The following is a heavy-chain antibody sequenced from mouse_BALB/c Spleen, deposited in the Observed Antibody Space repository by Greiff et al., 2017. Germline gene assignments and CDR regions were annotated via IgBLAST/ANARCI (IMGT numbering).Heavy chain of an antibody. V-gene: IGHV5-17*02. D-gene: IGHD2-14*01. CDR2: ISSGSSTI. J-gene: IGHJ4*01. CDR3: ARRYAYAMDY. CDR1: GFTFSSFG. Sequence: EVKLVESGGGLVQPGGSRKLSCAASGFTFSSFGMHWVRQAPEKGLEWVAYISSGSSTIYYADTVKGRFTIARDNPKNTLFLQMTSLRSEDTAMYYCARRYAYAMDYWGQGTSVTVSS.